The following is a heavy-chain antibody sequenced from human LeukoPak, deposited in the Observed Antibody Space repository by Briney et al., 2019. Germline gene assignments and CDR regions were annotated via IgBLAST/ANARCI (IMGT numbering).Heavy chain of an antibody. Sequence: GGSLRLSCAASGFTFSDYYMSWIRQAPGKGLEWVSHISRGGSTIYYADSVKGRFTISRDNSKSTLYLQMDSLRAEDTAVYYCAKEGEGDSWDSLDYWGQGTLVTVTS. V-gene: IGHV3-11*04. CDR1: GFTFSDYY. CDR3: AKEGEGDSWDSLDY. CDR2: ISRGGSTI. J-gene: IGHJ4*02. D-gene: IGHD3-16*01.